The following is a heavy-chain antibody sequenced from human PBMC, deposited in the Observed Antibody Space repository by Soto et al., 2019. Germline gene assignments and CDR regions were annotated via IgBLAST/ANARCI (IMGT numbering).Heavy chain of an antibody. D-gene: IGHD3-10*01. V-gene: IGHV3-7*04. CDR3: ARATGADKEDY. J-gene: IGHJ4*02. CDR1: GFTFNSYW. Sequence: EVQLVESGGGLVQPGGSLRLSCAASGFTFNSYWMSWVRQAPGKGPEWVANIKEDGSERYYLDSVKGRFTISRDNAQNSLYLQMDSLRAEDTAVYYCARATGADKEDYWGQGTLVSVSS. CDR2: IKEDGSER.